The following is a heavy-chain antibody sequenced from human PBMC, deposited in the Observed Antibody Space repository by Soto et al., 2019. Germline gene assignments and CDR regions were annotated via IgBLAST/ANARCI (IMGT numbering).Heavy chain of an antibody. J-gene: IGHJ6*02. D-gene: IGHD3-3*01. CDR3: ARDLLRITIFGVVIGHYYYYGMDV. V-gene: IGHV1-46*01. Sequence: ASVKVSCKASGYTFTSYYMHWVRQAPGQGLEWMGIINPSGGSTSYAQKFQGRVTMTRDTSTSTVYMELSSLRSEDTAVYYCARDLLRITIFGVVIGHYYYYGMDVWGQGTTVTVSS. CDR2: INPSGGST. CDR1: GYTFTSYY.